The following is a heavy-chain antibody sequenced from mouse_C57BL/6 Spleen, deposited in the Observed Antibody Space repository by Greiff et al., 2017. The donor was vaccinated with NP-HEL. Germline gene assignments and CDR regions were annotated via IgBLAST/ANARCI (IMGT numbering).Heavy chain of an antibody. J-gene: IGHJ4*01. CDR1: GYTFTSYY. CDR3: SRGGGYDAMDY. V-gene: IGHV1-66*01. Sequence: VQLQQSGAELAKPGASVKLSCKASGYTFTSYYIHWVKQRPGQGLEWIGWIYPGSGNTKYNEKFKGKATLTADTSSSTAYMQRSSLTSEDSAVYYCSRGGGYDAMDYWGQGTSVTVSS. CDR2: IYPGSGNT.